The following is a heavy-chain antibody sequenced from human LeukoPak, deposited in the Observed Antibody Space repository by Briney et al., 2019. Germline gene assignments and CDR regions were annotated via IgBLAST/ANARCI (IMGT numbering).Heavy chain of an antibody. J-gene: IGHJ5*02. CDR3: ARVMSGSFLDP. CDR2: ISSSSSYI. CDR1: GFTFRSYA. V-gene: IGHV3-21*04. D-gene: IGHD1-26*01. Sequence: GGSLRLSCEASGFTFRSYAMNWVRQAPGKGLEWVSSISSSSSYIYYADPVKGRFTISRDNSKNTLYLQMNSLRAEDTAVYYCARVMSGSFLDPWGQGTLVTVSS.